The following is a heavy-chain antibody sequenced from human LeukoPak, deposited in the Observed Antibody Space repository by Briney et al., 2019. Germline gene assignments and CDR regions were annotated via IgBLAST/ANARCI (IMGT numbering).Heavy chain of an antibody. V-gene: IGHV3-11*01. Sequence: GGSLRLSCAAPGFTFSDYYMSWIRQAPGEGLEWVSYISGSANTIYYADSVKGRFTVSRDNAKNSLYLQMNSLRAADTAVYYRARVGERFGGPTWFDPWGQGTLVTVSS. CDR1: GFTFSDYY. CDR3: ARVGERFGGPTWFDP. CDR2: ISGSANTI. D-gene: IGHD3-10*01. J-gene: IGHJ5*02.